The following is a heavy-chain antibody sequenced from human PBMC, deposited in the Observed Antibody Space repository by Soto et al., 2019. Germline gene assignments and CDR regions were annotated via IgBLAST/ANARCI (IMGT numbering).Heavy chain of an antibody. V-gene: IGHV6-1*01. Sequence: SQTLSLTCAISGDSVSSNSAAWNWIRQSPSRGLEWLGRTYYRSKWYNDYAVSVKSRITINPDTSKNQFSLQLNSVTPEDTAVYYCTRGEYLLGYYYYGMDVWGQGTTVTVS. J-gene: IGHJ6*02. CDR1: GDSVSSNSAA. CDR3: TRGEYLLGYYYYGMDV. D-gene: IGHD2-15*01. CDR2: TYYRSKWYN.